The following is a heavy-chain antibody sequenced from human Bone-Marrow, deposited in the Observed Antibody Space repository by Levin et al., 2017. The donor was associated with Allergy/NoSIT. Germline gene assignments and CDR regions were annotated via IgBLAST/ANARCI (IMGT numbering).Heavy chain of an antibody. Sequence: GESLKISCEASGFTFSSFTMHWVRQAPGKGLEWVAVMSSDGNNKYYADSVKGRFTISRDNSKSSLYLQMNSLKSEDTAVYYCARPLSSGWSVPFDNWGQGILVTVSS. CDR1: GFTFSSFT. CDR2: MSSDGNNK. D-gene: IGHD6-19*01. J-gene: IGHJ4*02. V-gene: IGHV3-30-3*01. CDR3: ARPLSSGWSVPFDN.